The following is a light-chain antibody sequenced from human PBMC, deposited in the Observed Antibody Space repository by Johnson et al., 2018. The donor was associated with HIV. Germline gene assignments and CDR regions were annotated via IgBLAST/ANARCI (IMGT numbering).Light chain of an antibody. CDR3: GTWNSSMSAPYG. V-gene: IGLV1-51*01. CDR2: DNN. CDR1: SSNIGNNY. J-gene: IGLJ1*01. Sequence: QSVLTQPPSVSAAPGQKVTISCSGSSSNIGNNYVSWYQQLPGTAPKLLIYDNNKRPSGIPDRFSGSKSGTSATLGITGLQTGDEAGYYCGTWNSSMSAPYGFGTGTKGTV.